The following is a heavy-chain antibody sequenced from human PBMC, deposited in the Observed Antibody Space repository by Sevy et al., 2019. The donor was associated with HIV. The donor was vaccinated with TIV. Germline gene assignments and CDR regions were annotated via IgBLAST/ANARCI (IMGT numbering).Heavy chain of an antibody. Sequence: GGSLRLSCVASGFIVNNYWMTWVRQAPGKGLEWVANIKDDGSEKYYVGSVKGRFTISRDDAENLLFLQMNRLRVEDTAVYYCAKCKKRPHVWLPGGLDVWGQGTTVTVSS. D-gene: IGHD3-16*01. V-gene: IGHV3-7*01. CDR3: AKCKKRPHVWLPGGLDV. J-gene: IGHJ6*02. CDR1: GFIVNNYW. CDR2: IKDDGSEK.